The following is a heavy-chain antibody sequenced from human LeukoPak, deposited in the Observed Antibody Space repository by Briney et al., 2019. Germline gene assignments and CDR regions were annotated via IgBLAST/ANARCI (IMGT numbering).Heavy chain of an antibody. V-gene: IGHV4-39*01. CDR1: GDSISRNLYY. D-gene: IGHD5-24*01. Sequence: PSETLSLTCTVSGDSISRNLYYWGWIRQPPGKGLEWIGSISYSGSTYYNPSPKSRVTISVDTSKNQFSLKLTSVAATDTALYYCAGGRDGYNNVDYWGQGTLVTVSS. CDR3: AGGRDGYNNVDY. J-gene: IGHJ4*02. CDR2: ISYSGST.